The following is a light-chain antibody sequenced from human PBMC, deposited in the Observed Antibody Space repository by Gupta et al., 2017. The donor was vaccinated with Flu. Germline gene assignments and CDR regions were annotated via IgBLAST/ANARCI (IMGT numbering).Light chain of an antibody. V-gene: IGKV3-20*01. J-gene: IGKJ5*01. CDR3: QQYGSSPPIT. CDR2: DAS. Sequence: RATFSCRASQSVSRNYLAWYQQKPGQAPRLLIYDASSRATGIPDRFSGSGSGTDFTLTISSLEPADFAVYFCQQYGSSPPITFGQGTRLEIK. CDR1: QSVSRNY.